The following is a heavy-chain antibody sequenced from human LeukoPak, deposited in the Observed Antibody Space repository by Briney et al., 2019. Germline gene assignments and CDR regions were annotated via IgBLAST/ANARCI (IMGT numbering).Heavy chain of an antibody. Sequence: GGSLRLSCAASGFTFSTYSMSGVGQAPGKGRAGVSSISGSGGSTYSADSVKARFTTSRNNSRNTLFLQMNSLKADDTAVYSGAKGGGGVLASWGQGTLVTVSS. D-gene: IGHD3-16*01. V-gene: IGHV3-23*01. CDR2: ISGSGGST. CDR1: GFTFSTYS. J-gene: IGHJ4*02. CDR3: AKGGGGVLAS.